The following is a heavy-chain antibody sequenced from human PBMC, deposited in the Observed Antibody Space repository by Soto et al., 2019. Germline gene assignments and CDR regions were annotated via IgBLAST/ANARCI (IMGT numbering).Heavy chain of an antibody. V-gene: IGHV4-59*01. CDR1: GDSINGFY. D-gene: IGHD2-2*01. CDR3: AKYRRTPTEGYSLDY. CDR2: VYYTGST. Sequence: SETLSLTCTVSGDSINGFYWSWIRQPPGKGLEWIGYVYYTGSTTYNPSLESRVTMSVDTSKNQFSLKLRSVNAADTGINYCAKYRRTPTEGYSLDYWGQGTPVTVSS. J-gene: IGHJ4*02.